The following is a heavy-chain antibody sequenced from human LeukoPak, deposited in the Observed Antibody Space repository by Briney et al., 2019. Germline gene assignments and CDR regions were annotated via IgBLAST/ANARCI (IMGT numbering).Heavy chain of an antibody. D-gene: IGHD3-10*01. Sequence: PSETLSLTCSVSGGSISSSNYYWGWIRQPPGKGLEWIGCIYYSGSTYYNPSLKSRVTISVDTSKNQFSLKLSSVTAADTAVYFCARVYYGRTYNYWYFDLWGRGTLVTVSS. J-gene: IGHJ2*01. CDR3: ARVYYGRTYNYWYFDL. V-gene: IGHV4-39*07. CDR2: IYYSGST. CDR1: GGSISSSNYY.